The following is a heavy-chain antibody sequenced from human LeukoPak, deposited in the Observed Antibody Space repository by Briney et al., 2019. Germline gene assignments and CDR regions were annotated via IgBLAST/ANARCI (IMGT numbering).Heavy chain of an antibody. CDR3: ARAGWYYYDSSGPLLDY. J-gene: IGHJ4*02. CDR2: INPNSGGT. CDR1: GYTFTGYY. D-gene: IGHD3-22*01. V-gene: IGHV1-2*02. Sequence: ASVKVSCKASGYTFTGYYMHWVRQASGQGLEWMGWINPNSGGTNYAQKFQGRVTMTTDTSTSTAYMELRSLRSDDTAVYYCARAGWYYYDSSGPLLDYWGQGTLVTVSS.